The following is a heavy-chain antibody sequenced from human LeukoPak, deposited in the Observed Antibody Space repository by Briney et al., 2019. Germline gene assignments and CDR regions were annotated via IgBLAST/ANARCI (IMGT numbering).Heavy chain of an antibody. V-gene: IGHV4-30-4*08. CDR2: IYYSGST. CDR1: GGSISSGDYY. D-gene: IGHD1-1*01. CDR3: ARDFAGTTGSFPDYYYYMDV. J-gene: IGHJ6*03. Sequence: SQTLSLTCTVSGGSISSGDYYWSWIRQPPGKGLEWIGYIYYSGSTYYNPSLKSRVTISVDTSKNQFSLKLSSVTAADTAVYYCARDFAGTTGSFPDYYYYMDVWGKGTTVTVSS.